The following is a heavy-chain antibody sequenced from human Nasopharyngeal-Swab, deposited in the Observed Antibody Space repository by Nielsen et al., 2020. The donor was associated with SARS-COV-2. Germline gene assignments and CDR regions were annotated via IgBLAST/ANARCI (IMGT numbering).Heavy chain of an antibody. V-gene: IGHV3-23*01. Sequence: GESLKISCAASGFTFSSDAMSWVRQAPGKGLEWVSAISGSGGSTYYADSVKGRFTISRDNSKNTLYLQMNSLRAEDTAVYYCASTAMVNSGYYGMDVWGQGTTVTVSS. D-gene: IGHD5-18*01. J-gene: IGHJ6*02. CDR3: ASTAMVNSGYYGMDV. CDR2: ISGSGGST. CDR1: GFTFSSDA.